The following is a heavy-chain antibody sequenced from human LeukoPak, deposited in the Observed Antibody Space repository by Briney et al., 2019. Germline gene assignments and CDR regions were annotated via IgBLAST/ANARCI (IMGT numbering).Heavy chain of an antibody. CDR2: NNPSGGST. CDR3: ARDLRQGSWLAAGSLDDY. Sequence: ASVKVSRKASGYTFTSYYMHWVRQAPGQGLEWMGINNPSGGSTSYAQKFQGRVTMTRDMSTSTVYMELSSLRSEDTAVYYCARDLRQGSWLAAGSLDDYWGQGTLVTVSS. D-gene: IGHD3-10*01. V-gene: IGHV1-46*01. CDR1: GYTFTSYY. J-gene: IGHJ4*02.